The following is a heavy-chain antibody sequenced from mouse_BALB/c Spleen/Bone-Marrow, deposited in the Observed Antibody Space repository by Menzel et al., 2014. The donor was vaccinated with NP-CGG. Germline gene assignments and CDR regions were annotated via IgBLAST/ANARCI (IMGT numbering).Heavy chain of an antibody. V-gene: IGHV10-1*02. J-gene: IGHJ4*01. CDR1: GFTFNTYA. Sequence: DVHLVESGGGLVQPKGSLKLSCAASGFTFNTYAMNWVRQAPGKGLEWVARIRSKSNNYATYYADSVKDRFTISRDDSQSMLYLQMNNLKTEDTAMYYCVRQNYDYSMDYWGQGTSVTASS. CDR2: IRSKSNNYAT. D-gene: IGHD2-4*01. CDR3: VRQNYDYSMDY.